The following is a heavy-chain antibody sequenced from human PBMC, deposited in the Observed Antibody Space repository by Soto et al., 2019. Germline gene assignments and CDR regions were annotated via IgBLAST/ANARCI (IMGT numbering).Heavy chain of an antibody. Sequence: QVQLVQSGAEVKKPGSSVKVSCKASGGTFSSYAISWVRQAPGQGLEWMGGIIPIFGTAKYAENFQCRDTITAAESTSTAYMELSSLRSEDTAVYYCAGGLELRRFHFDYWGQGTLVTVSS. J-gene: IGHJ4*02. CDR1: GGTFSSYA. D-gene: IGHD1-7*01. V-gene: IGHV1-69*12. CDR2: IIPIFGTA. CDR3: AGGLELRRFHFDY.